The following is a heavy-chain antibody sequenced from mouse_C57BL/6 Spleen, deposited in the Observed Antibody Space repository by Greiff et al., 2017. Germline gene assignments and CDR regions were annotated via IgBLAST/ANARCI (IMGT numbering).Heavy chain of an antibody. Sequence: QVQLQQSGPELVKPGASVKISCKASGYAFSSSWMNWVKQRPGKGLEWIGRIYPGDGDTNYNGKFKGKATLTADKSSSTAYMQLSSLTSEDSAVYFCARLYDYDDGGFAYWGQGTLVTVSA. V-gene: IGHV1-82*01. CDR3: ARLYDYDDGGFAY. D-gene: IGHD2-4*01. CDR2: IYPGDGDT. J-gene: IGHJ3*01. CDR1: GYAFSSSW.